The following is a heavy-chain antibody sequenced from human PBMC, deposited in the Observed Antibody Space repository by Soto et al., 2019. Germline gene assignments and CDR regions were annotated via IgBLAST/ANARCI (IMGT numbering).Heavy chain of an antibody. J-gene: IGHJ4*02. CDR1: GDRFTSYY. CDR2: INPSGGST. Sequence: GASVKPSCKASGDRFTSYYMHWVRQAPKQGLEWMGIINPSGGSTSYAQKFQGRVTMTRDTSTSTVYMELSSLRSEDTAVYYCARGQAPKYCGGDCDTFDYWGQGTLVTVSS. CDR3: ARGQAPKYCGGDCDTFDY. V-gene: IGHV1-46*01. D-gene: IGHD2-21*02.